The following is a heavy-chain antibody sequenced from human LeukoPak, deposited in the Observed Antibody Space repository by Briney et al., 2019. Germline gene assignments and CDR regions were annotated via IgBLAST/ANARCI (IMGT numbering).Heavy chain of an antibody. Sequence: GGSLRLSCAASGFTFSSYGMHWARQAPGKGLEWVAFIRYDGSNKYYADSVKGRFTLSRDNPKNTLHLQMNSLRPEDTAVYYCAKDRDYGASGYYFDYWGQGTLVTVSS. D-gene: IGHD4-17*01. J-gene: IGHJ4*02. CDR3: AKDRDYGASGYYFDY. CDR2: IRYDGSNK. V-gene: IGHV3-30*02. CDR1: GFTFSSYG.